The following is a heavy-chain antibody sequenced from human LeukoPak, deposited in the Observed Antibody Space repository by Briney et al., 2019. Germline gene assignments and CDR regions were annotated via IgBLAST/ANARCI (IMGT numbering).Heavy chain of an antibody. J-gene: IGHJ3*02. D-gene: IGHD3-22*01. CDR3: AKDPSITMIVVVQNAFDI. V-gene: IGHV3-30*02. Sequence: GGSLRLSCAASGFTFSNSGMHWVRQAPGKGLEWVAFIRFDGSSKFYTDSVKGRFTISRDNSKNTLYLQMNSLRAEDTAVYHCAKDPSITMIVVVQNAFDIWGQGTMVTVSS. CDR2: IRFDGSSK. CDR1: GFTFSNSG.